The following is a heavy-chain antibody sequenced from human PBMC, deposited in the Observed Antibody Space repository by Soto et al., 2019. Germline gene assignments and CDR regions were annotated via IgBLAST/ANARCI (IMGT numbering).Heavy chain of an antibody. CDR3: ARDRGGCYRYYFDY. J-gene: IGHJ4*02. V-gene: IGHV1-69*01. Sequence: WMGGIIPIFGTANYAQKLQGRVTITADESTSTADMELSSRRSEDTAVYYCARDRGGCYRYYFDYWGPGTLLTVS. CDR2: IIPIFGTA. D-gene: IGHD3-10*01.